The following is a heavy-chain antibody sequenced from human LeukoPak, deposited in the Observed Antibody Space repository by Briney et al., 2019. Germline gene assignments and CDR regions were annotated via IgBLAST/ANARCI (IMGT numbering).Heavy chain of an antibody. J-gene: IGHJ4*02. V-gene: IGHV1-69*04. D-gene: IGHD3-22*01. CDR3: ARVSDYDSSGYDY. CDR1: GGTFSSYA. Sequence: SVKVSCKASGGTFSSYAISWVRQAPGQGLEWMGRIIPILGIANYAQKFQGRVTITADKSTSTAYMELSSLRSEDTAVYYCARVSDYDSSGYDYWGQGTLVTVSS. CDR2: IIPILGIA.